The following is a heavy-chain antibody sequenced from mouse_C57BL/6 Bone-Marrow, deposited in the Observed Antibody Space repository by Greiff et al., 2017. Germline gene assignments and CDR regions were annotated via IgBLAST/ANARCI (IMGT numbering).Heavy chain of an antibody. CDR3: AAQATDAMDY. D-gene: IGHD3-2*02. CDR2: IDPSDIYT. J-gene: IGHJ4*01. CDR1: GYTFTSYW. Sequence: VQLQQPGAELVKPGASVKLSCKASGYTFTSYWMQWVKQRPGQGLEWIGEIDPSDIYTNYNQKFKGKATLTVDTSSSTAYMQLSSLTAEDSAVYYCAAQATDAMDYWGQGTSVTVSS. V-gene: IGHV1-50*01.